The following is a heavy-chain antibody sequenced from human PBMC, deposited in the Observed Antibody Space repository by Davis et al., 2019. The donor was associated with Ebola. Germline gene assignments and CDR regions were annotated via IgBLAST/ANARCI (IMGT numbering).Heavy chain of an antibody. CDR3: ARGYGDYVFYYYGMDV. CDR2: ISGSGGST. CDR1: GFTFSSYA. Sequence: GESLKISCAASGFTFSSYAMSWVRQAPGKGLEWVSAISGSGGSTYYADSVKGRFTISRDNSKNTLYLQMNSLRAEDTAVYYCARGYGDYVFYYYGMDVWGQGTTVTVSS. J-gene: IGHJ6*02. V-gene: IGHV3-23*01. D-gene: IGHD4-17*01.